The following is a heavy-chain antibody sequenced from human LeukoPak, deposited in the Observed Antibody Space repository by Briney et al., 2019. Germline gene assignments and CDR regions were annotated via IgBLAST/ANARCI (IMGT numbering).Heavy chain of an antibody. J-gene: IGHJ4*02. V-gene: IGHV3-23*01. D-gene: IGHD3-22*01. CDR1: GFTFSSYA. Sequence: QPGGSLRLSCAASGFTFSSYAMSWLRQAPGKALVWVSAISCSGGSTYYADSVRGRFTISRDNSKNTLYLPMNSLSAEETDVYYCAKDPYYYDSSGYYFPVDYWGQGTLVTVSS. CDR3: AKDPYYYDSSGYYFPVDY. CDR2: ISCSGGST.